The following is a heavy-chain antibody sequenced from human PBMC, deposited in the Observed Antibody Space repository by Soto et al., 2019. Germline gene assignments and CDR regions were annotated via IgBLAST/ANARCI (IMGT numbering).Heavy chain of an antibody. CDR3: TTGQYSSSWYFAFDI. CDR1: GFTFRNAW. CDR2: IKSKTDGGTT. V-gene: IGHV3-15*01. D-gene: IGHD6-13*01. J-gene: IGHJ3*02. Sequence: GSLRLLCGAFGFTFRNAWMSLVRQASGKGPEWGGRIKSKTDGGTTDYAAPVKGRFTISRDDSKNTLYLQMNSLKTEDTAVYYCTTGQYSSSWYFAFDIWGQGTMVTVSS.